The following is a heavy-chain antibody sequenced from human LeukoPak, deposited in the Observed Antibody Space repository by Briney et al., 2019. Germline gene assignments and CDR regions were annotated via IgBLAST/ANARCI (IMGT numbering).Heavy chain of an antibody. CDR3: ARDRMVYEY. V-gene: IGHV3-23*01. CDR1: GFTFSNYA. D-gene: IGHD2-8*01. J-gene: IGHJ4*02. CDR2: ISDSGGKT. Sequence: GGSLRLSCAVSGFTFSNYAMSWLRQAPGKGLEWVPVISDSGGKTYYADSVKGRFTISRDNSKNTVYLQMNSLRAEDTAVYYCARDRMVYEYWGQGTLVTVSS.